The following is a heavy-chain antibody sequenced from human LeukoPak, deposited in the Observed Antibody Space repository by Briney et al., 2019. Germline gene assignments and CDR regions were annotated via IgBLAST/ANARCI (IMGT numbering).Heavy chain of an antibody. D-gene: IGHD3-10*01. CDR1: GGSISTYY. J-gene: IGHJ4*02. CDR3: ARNYYGSGSYYSFDY. CDR2: IYYSGST. Sequence: SETLSLTRTVSGGSISTYYWSWIRQPPGKGLEWIGYIYYSGSTNYNPSLKSRVTISVDTSKNQFSLKLSSVTAADTAVYYCARNYYGSGSYYSFDYWGQGTLVTVSS. V-gene: IGHV4-59*01.